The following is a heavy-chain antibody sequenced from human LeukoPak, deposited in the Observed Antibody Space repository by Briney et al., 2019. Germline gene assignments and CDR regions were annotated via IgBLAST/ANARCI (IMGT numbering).Heavy chain of an antibody. V-gene: IGHV4-34*01. CDR3: ARRLAVVTQEIDY. CDR2: ISHSGST. CDR1: GGSFSGYF. Sequence: SETLSLTCAVYGGSFSGYFWGWIRQPPGKGLEWVGSISHSGSTYYNPSLKSRVTISGDTSKNHFSLKLSSVTAADTAVYYCARRLAVVTQEIDYWGQGTLVTVSS. D-gene: IGHD4-23*01. J-gene: IGHJ4*02.